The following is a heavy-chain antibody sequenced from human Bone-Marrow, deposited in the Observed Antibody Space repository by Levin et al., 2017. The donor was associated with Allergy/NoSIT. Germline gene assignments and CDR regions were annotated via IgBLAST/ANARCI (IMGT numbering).Heavy chain of an antibody. V-gene: IGHV4-34*01. CDR1: GGSFSDYY. J-gene: IGHJ6*02. D-gene: IGHD3-9*01. CDR3: ARRRAPYYDILTGSYALTSSNNYGLDV. Sequence: GSLRLSCAVYGGSFSDYYWTWIRQSPEKGLEWIGEINHSGSTNYNPSLKRRLIISVDTSKNQFSLNLRSVTAADTAVYSCARRRAPYYDILTGSYALTSSNNYGLDVWGQGTAVTVSS. CDR2: INHSGST.